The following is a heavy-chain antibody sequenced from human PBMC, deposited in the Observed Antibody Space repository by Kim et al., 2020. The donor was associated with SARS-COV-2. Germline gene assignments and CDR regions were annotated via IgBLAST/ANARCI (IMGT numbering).Heavy chain of an antibody. Sequence: SETLSLTCTVSGGSISSYYWSWIRQPPGKGLEWIGYIYYSGSTNYNPSLKSRVTISVDTSKNQFSLKLSSVTAADTAVYYCARGYCSGGSCYPPWYYYYYGMDVWGQGTTVTVSS. CDR2: IYYSGST. V-gene: IGHV4-59*13. D-gene: IGHD2-15*01. J-gene: IGHJ6*02. CDR3: ARGYCSGGSCYPPWYYYYYGMDV. CDR1: GGSISSYY.